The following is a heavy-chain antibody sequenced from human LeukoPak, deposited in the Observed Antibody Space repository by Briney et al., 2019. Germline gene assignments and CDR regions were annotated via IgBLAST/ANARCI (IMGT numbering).Heavy chain of an antibody. D-gene: IGHD1-1*01. CDR2: IYHSGSP. J-gene: IGHJ4*02. CDR1: GGSISSNNW. V-gene: IGHV4-4*02. Sequence: SGTLSLTCAVSGGSISSNNWWGWVRQPPGKGLEWIGEIYHSGSPNYNPSLKSRVTISVDKSRNHFSLNLSSVTAADTAVYYCARVNINNWHSCDYWGQGTLVTVSA. CDR3: ARVNINNWHSCDY.